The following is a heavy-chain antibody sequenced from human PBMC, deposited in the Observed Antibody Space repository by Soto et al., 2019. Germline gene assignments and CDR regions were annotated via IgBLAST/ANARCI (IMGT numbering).Heavy chain of an antibody. J-gene: IGHJ6*02. CDR3: ARARYYDILTGYYNQVAMDV. V-gene: IGHV4-38-2*01. CDR1: GYSIGSGYY. CDR2: IYHAGSV. Sequence: SETLSLTCAVSGYSIGSGYYWAWIRQSPGKGLEWIGSIYHAGSVYYNPSLNGRVALSMDTSKNHFSLKLTSVTAADTAVYYCARARYYDILTGYYNQVAMDVWGQGTTVTVSS. D-gene: IGHD3-9*01.